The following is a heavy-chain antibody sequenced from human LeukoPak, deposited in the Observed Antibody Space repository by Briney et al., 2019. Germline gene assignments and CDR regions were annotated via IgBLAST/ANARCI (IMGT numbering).Heavy chain of an antibody. J-gene: IGHJ4*02. CDR2: IESKSDGGTT. CDR3: TLDDVGLAPDY. Sequence: GGSLRLSRAASGFTFTAAWTSWVRQAPGKGLEWVGRIESKSDGGTTYYAAPVKGRFTISRDDLKNTLYLQMNSLKTEDTAVYFCTLDDVGLAPDYWGQGTLVTVSS. V-gene: IGHV3-15*04. D-gene: IGHD3-16*01. CDR1: GFTFTAAW.